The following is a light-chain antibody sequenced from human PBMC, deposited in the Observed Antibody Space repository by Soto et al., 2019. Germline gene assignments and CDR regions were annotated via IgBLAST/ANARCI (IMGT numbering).Light chain of an antibody. CDR2: GAS. CDR3: QQFGTSPFT. V-gene: IGKV3-20*01. J-gene: IGKJ3*01. CDR1: QSVSSSF. Sequence: EIVLTQSPGSLSLSPGERATLSCRASQSVSSSFLAWYQQKPGQAPRLLIYGASSRATGIPDRFSGRASGTDFTPTISRLEPEDFEVYYCQQFGTSPFTFAPGTNADIK.